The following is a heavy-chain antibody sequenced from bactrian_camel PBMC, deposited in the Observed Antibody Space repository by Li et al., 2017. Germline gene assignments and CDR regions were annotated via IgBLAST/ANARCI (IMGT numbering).Heavy chain of an antibody. Sequence: HVQLVESGGGLVQPGGSRRLSCAASGFTFGSYDMNWVRRAPGKEREGVAAVDKDGTTTYADSVKGRFTISRDNARNTLYLQMNSLKPEDTAMYYCGASRRRRWIITYCSASSDYWGQGTQVTVS. CDR1: GFTFGSYD. D-gene: IGHD1*01. CDR2: VDKDGTT. J-gene: IGHJ4*01. CDR3: GASRRRRWIITYCSASSDY. V-gene: IGHV3S26*01.